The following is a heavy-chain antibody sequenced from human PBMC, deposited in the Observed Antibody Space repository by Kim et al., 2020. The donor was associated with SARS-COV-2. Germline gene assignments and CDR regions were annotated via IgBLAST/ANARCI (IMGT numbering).Heavy chain of an antibody. CDR3: ARGGMGMTTVTDDAFDI. D-gene: IGHD4-17*01. V-gene: IGHV4-34*01. CDR1: GGSFSGYY. J-gene: IGHJ3*02. Sequence: SETLSLTCAVYGGSFSGYYWSWIRQPPGKGLEWIGEINHSGSTNYNPSLKSRVTISVDTSKNQFSLKLSSVTAADTAVYYCARGGMGMTTVTDDAFDIWGQGTMVTVSS. CDR2: INHSGST.